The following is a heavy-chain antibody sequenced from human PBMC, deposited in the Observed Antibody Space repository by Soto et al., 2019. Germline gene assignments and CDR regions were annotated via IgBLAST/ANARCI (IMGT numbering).Heavy chain of an antibody. D-gene: IGHD2-2*01. V-gene: IGHV4-39*01. CDR3: ARHPGYCTGTSCYGYYTMDV. Sequence: SQTVSLTSTVTGYSIISNNFYWGWLRQPPGKGLEWIGGFNYGGGPSYNPSLKSRVTISVDTSKNQFSLMLSSVTAADTAVYYCARHPGYCTGTSCYGYYTMDVWGQGTTVT. J-gene: IGHJ6*02. CDR2: FNYGGGP. CDR1: GYSIISNNFY.